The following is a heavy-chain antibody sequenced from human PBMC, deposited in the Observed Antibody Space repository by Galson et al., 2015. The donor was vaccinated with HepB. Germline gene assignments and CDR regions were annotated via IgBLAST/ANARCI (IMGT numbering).Heavy chain of an antibody. CDR3: AREGGSSGYSSSDYYYYGVDV. CDR2: ISTYNDNT. Sequence: SVKVSCKASGYTFTSYGISWVRQAPGQGLERMGWISTYNDNTNYAQKFQGRVTMTTDTSTSTAYMDLRSLRSDDTAVYYCAREGGSSGYSSSDYYYYGVDVWGQGTTVTVSS. D-gene: IGHD3-22*01. J-gene: IGHJ6*02. V-gene: IGHV1-18*01. CDR1: GYTFTSYG.